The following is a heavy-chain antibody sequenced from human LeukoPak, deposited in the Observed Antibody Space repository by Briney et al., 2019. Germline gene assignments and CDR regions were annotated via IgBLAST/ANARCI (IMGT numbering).Heavy chain of an antibody. Sequence: GGSLRLSCATSGFTFDDFGMAWVRRVPGKGPEWVSGINWNGETIAYRDSVKGRFTISRDSARRSVYLQMNSLRDEDTALYYCAKEKGANWDPFDYWGRGTLVIVSS. V-gene: IGHV3-20*04. CDR2: INWNGETI. J-gene: IGHJ4*02. D-gene: IGHD7-27*01. CDR1: GFTFDDFG. CDR3: AKEKGANWDPFDY.